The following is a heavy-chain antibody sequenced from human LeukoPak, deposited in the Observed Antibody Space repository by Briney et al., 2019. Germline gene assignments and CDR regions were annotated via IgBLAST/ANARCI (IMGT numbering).Heavy chain of an antibody. J-gene: IGHJ4*02. Sequence: PGGSLRLSCAASGFTFSSYAMSWVRRAPGKGLEWVSAVSGSGDVTYYADSLKGRFTISRDNSKTTLYLQMNSLRAEDTAVYYCAKDRFGSTVVREFDYWGQGTLVTVSS. CDR2: VSGSGDVT. CDR1: GFTFSSYA. D-gene: IGHD4-23*01. CDR3: AKDRFGSTVVREFDY. V-gene: IGHV3-23*01.